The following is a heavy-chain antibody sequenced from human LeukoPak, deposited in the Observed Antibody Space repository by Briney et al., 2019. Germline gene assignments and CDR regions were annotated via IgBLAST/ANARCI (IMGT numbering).Heavy chain of an antibody. Sequence: SETLSLTCTVSGGSISSYYWSWIRQPPGKGLEWIGYIYYSGSTNYNPSLKSRVTISVDTSKNQFSLKLSSVTAADTAVYYCARDPQYYYDSSGYYPDYYYGMDVWGQGTLVTVSS. CDR1: GGSISSYY. CDR3: ARDPQYYYDSSGYYPDYYYGMDV. V-gene: IGHV4-59*01. D-gene: IGHD3-22*01. CDR2: IYYSGST. J-gene: IGHJ6*02.